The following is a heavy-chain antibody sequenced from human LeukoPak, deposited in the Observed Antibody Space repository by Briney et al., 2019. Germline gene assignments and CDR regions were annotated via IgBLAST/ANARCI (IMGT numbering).Heavy chain of an antibody. CDR3: AREVYGSGSYCLDY. J-gene: IGHJ4*02. D-gene: IGHD3-10*01. V-gene: IGHV1-2*02. CDR2: INPNSGGT. Sequence: ASVKVSCKASGYTFTGYYMHWVRQAPGQGLEWMGWINPNSGGTNYAQKFQGRVTMTRDTSISTAYMELSRLRSDDTAVYYCAREVYGSGSYCLDYWGQGTLVTVSS. CDR1: GYTFTGYY.